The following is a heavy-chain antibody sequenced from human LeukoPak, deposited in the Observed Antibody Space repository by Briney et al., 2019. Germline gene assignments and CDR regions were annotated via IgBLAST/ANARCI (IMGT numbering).Heavy chain of an antibody. D-gene: IGHD3-22*01. CDR3: ARVGDSSGYADY. CDR2: MNPNSGNT. V-gene: IGHV1-8*01. J-gene: IGHJ4*02. CDR1: GYTFTSYD. Sequence: ASVKVSCKASGYTFTSYDINWVRQATGQGLEWMGWMNPNSGNTGYAQKFQGRVTMTRNTSISTAYMELSSLRSEDTAVYYCARVGDSSGYADYWGQGTLVTVSS.